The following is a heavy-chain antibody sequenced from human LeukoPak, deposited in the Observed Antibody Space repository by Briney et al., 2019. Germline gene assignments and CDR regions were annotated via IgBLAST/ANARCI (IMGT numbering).Heavy chain of an antibody. J-gene: IGHJ5*02. Sequence: ASVKVSCKASGGTSSSYAISWVRQAPGQGLEWMGGIIPIFGTANYAQKFQGRVTITADESTSTAYMELSSLRSEDTAVYYCARDLGIVVVPAAHNWFDPWGQGTLITVSS. CDR3: ARDLGIVVVPAAHNWFDP. V-gene: IGHV1-69*13. CDR2: IIPIFGTA. D-gene: IGHD2-2*03. CDR1: GGTSSSYA.